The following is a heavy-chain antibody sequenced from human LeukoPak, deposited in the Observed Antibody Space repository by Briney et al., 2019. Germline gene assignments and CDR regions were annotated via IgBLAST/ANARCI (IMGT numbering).Heavy chain of an antibody. V-gene: IGHV4-34*01. CDR2: INHSGRT. Sequence: SETLSLTCTVYGVSFSGYYCSWIRQPPGKGLEWIGEINHSGRTNYNPSLKSRVTISVDTSKNQFSLKLSSVTAADTAVYYCAKDTAISGSHRTVGFDYWGQGTLVTVSS. CDR1: GVSFSGYY. D-gene: IGHD2-21*02. J-gene: IGHJ4*02. CDR3: AKDTAISGSHRTVGFDY.